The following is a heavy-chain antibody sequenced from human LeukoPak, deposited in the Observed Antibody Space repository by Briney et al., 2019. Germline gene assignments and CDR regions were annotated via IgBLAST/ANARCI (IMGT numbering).Heavy chain of an antibody. D-gene: IGHD3-9*01. J-gene: IGHJ4*02. CDR2: IYCSGST. V-gene: IGHV4-4*08. Sequence: PSDTLSLTYTVSGGSISSYYWSWIRQPPGKGLEGIGYIYCSGSTYYNPSLKSRVTISVDTSKNQFSLKLSSVTAADTAVYYCARYYYDILTGYYLDYWGQGTLVTVSS. CDR1: GGSISSYY. CDR3: ARYYYDILTGYYLDY.